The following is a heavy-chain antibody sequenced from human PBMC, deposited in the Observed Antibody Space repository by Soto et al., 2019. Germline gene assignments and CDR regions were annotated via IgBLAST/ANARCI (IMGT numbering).Heavy chain of an antibody. J-gene: IGHJ4*02. D-gene: IGHD2-15*01. CDR1: GGSISSSSYY. CDR3: ARHTPAISISDH. Sequence: SEPLPLTCTVSGGSISSSSYYWGWIRQPPGKGLAWIGSIYYSGSTYYNPSLKSRVTISVDTSKNQFSLKLSSVTAADTAVYYCARHTPAISISDHWGQGTLVTVSS. V-gene: IGHV4-39*01. CDR2: IYYSGST.